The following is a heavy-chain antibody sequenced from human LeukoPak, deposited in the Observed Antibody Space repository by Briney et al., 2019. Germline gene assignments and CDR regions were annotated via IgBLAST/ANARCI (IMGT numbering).Heavy chain of an antibody. Sequence: PGRSLRLSCAASGFTFSSYAMHWVRQAPGKGLEWVAVISYDGSNKYYADSVKGRFTISRDNSKNTLYLQMNSLRAEDTAVYYCARDSQYYGSGPDGMDVWGQGTTVTVSS. V-gene: IGHV3-30-3*01. CDR1: GFTFSSYA. CDR2: ISYDGSNK. CDR3: ARDSQYYGSGPDGMDV. D-gene: IGHD3-10*01. J-gene: IGHJ6*02.